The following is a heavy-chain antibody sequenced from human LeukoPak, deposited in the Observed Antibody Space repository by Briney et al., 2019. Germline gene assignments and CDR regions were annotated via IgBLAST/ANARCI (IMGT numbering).Heavy chain of an antibody. V-gene: IGHV4-30-2*01. CDR2: IYHSGST. D-gene: IGHD3-22*01. CDR1: GGSLTRGGYC. J-gene: IGHJ3*02. CDR3: ASSTYDSSGYDSDAFDI. Sequence: SQTLSLTCAVSGGSLTRGGYCWGWIRHPPGKGLEWIRYIYHSGSTYYNPSLKSRVTISVDRSKNQFSLKLSSVTAADTAVYYCASSTYDSSGYDSDAFDIWGQGTMVTVSS.